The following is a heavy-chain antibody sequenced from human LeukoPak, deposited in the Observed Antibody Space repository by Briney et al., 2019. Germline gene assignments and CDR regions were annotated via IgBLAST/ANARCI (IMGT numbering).Heavy chain of an antibody. CDR3: AGMLWFGGNRFDP. D-gene: IGHD3-10*01. V-gene: IGHV4-34*01. J-gene: IGHJ5*02. Sequence: SETLSLTCAVYGGSFSGYYWSWIRQPPGKGLEWIGEINHSGSTNYNPSLKSRVTISVDTSKNQFSLKLSSVTAADTAVYYCAGMLWFGGNRFDPWGQGTLVTVSS. CDR2: INHSGST. CDR1: GGSFSGYY.